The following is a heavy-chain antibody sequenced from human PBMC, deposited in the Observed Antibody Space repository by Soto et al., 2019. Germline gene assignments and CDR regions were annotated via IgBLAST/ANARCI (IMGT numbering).Heavy chain of an antibody. V-gene: IGHV3-15*01. J-gene: IGHJ6*02. CDR1: GFTFSNAW. Sequence: EVQLVESGGGLVKPGGSLRLSCAASGFTFSNAWMSWVRQAPGKGLKWVGRIKSKTDGGTTDYAAPVKGRFTISRDDSKNTLYLQMNSLKTEDTAVYYCTTGPPLFGYDSGPYYYYGMDVWGQGTTVTVSS. CDR3: TTGPPLFGYDSGPYYYYGMDV. CDR2: IKSKTDGGTT. D-gene: IGHD5-12*01.